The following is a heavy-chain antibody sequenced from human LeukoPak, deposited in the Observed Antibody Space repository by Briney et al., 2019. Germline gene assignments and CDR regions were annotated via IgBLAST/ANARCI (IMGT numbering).Heavy chain of an antibody. CDR1: GLTLRSNA. Sequence: GGSLRLSCAASGLTLRSNAMTWVRQAPGKGLEWVSFITGNGGRTYYTESVKGRFTISRDNSKNTLSLQMNSLRAEDTAVYYCAKDAVAPGSGGDYFDYWGHGTLVTVSS. D-gene: IGHD3-10*01. V-gene: IGHV3-23*01. CDR3: AKDAVAPGSGGDYFDY. J-gene: IGHJ4*01. CDR2: ITGNGGRT.